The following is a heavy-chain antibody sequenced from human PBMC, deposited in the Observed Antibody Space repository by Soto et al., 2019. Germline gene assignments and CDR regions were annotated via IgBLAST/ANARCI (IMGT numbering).Heavy chain of an antibody. J-gene: IGHJ6*02. D-gene: IGHD1-1*01. CDR1: GGSLTDHF. CDR3: ARMRPTGWHDYYLCGMAL. V-gene: IGHV4-59*11. CDR2: VFSRGGT. Sequence: TLSLTCNVSGGSLTDHFWTWIRQPPGKGLEWIGCVFSRGGTYYEPSLKSRLTISLDTSKNQFSLRLPSMTTADTAVYYCARMRPTGWHDYYLCGMALWGQGSSVTVSS.